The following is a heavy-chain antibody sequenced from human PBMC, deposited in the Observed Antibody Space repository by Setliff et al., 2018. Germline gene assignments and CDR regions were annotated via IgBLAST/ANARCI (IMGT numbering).Heavy chain of an antibody. V-gene: IGHV4-34*01. CDR2: INHSGST. CDR3: ANLNLGRYCSGGSCPYGMDV. CDR1: GGSFSGYY. Sequence: PSETLSLTCAVYGGSFSGYYWSWIRQPPGKGLEWIGEINHSGSTNYNPSLKSRVTISVDNSKNTLYLQMNSLRAEDTAVYYCANLNLGRYCSGGSCPYGMDVWGQGTTVTVSS. D-gene: IGHD2-15*01. J-gene: IGHJ6*02.